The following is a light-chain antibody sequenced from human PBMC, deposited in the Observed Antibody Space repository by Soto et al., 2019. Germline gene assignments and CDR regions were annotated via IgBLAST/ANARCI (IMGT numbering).Light chain of an antibody. CDR3: QQYDKWPPT. CDR1: QSVSRI. V-gene: IGKV3-15*01. CDR2: GAS. J-gene: IGKJ1*01. Sequence: EIVMTQSPATLSVSPGEITTLSFRASQSVSRILAWYQQKPGQAPRLLIYGASTRATGIPVRLSGSGSGTEFTLSISSLKSEDFAVYYCQQYDKWPPTFGQGTKVDIK.